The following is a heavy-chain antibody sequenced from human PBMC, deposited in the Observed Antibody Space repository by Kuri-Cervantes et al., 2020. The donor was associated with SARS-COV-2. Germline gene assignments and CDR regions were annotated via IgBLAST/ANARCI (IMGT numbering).Heavy chain of an antibody. CDR2: IKQDGSEK. D-gene: IGHD1-26*01. CDR3: AREGVDIMGAPHDAFDI. J-gene: IGHJ3*02. Sequence: GESLKISCAASGFTFSSYWMSWVRQAPGKGLEWVANIKQDGSEKYYVDSVKGRFTISRDNAKNSLYLQMNSLRAEDTAVYYCAREGVDIMGAPHDAFDIWGQGTMVTVSS. CDR1: GFTFSSYW. V-gene: IGHV3-7*01.